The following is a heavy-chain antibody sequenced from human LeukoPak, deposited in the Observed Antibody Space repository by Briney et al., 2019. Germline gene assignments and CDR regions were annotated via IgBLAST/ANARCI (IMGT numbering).Heavy chain of an antibody. CDR1: GYSFTSYW. Sequence: GESLRISCKGSGYSFTSYWISWVRQMPGKGLEWMGRIDPSDSYTNYSPSFQGHVTLSADKSISTAYLQWSSLKASDTAMYYCARHLLRYFDWFHYGMDVWGKGTTVTVSS. J-gene: IGHJ6*04. V-gene: IGHV5-10-1*01. CDR2: IDPSDSYT. D-gene: IGHD3-9*01. CDR3: ARHLLRYFDWFHYGMDV.